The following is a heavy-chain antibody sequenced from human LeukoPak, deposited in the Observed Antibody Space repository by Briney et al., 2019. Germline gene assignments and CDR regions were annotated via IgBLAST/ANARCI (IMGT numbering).Heavy chain of an antibody. D-gene: IGHD2-2*01. CDR2: INQSGST. CDR3: ARGLYCSSTSCYYYYYYYGMDV. CDR1: GGSFSGYY. J-gene: IGHJ6*02. Sequence: SETLSLTCAVYGGSFSGYYWSWIRQPPGKGLEWIGEINQSGSTNYNPSLKSRVTISVDTSKNQFSLKLSSVTAADTAVYYCARGLYCSSTSCYYYYYYYGMDVWGQGTTVTVSS. V-gene: IGHV4-34*01.